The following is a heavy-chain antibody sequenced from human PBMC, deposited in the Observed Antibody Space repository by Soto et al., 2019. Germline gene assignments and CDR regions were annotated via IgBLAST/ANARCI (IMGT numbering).Heavy chain of an antibody. J-gene: IGHJ4*02. CDR2: IRKRINSYTT. D-gene: IGHD6-19*01. CDR3: ARVMVVAGHYYFDY. V-gene: IGHV3-72*01. CDR1: GFTFSDHY. Sequence: EVQLVESGGGLAQPGGSLRLSCAASGFTFSDHYMDWVRQAPGKGLEWVGRIRKRINSYTTEYAASVKGRFTISRDDSKNSPAHQMKRLKTDDTAVYYCARVMVVAGHYYFDYWGQGTLVTVSS.